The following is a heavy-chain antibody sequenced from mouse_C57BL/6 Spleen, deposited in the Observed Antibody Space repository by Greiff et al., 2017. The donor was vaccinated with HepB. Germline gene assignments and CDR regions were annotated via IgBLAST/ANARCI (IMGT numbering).Heavy chain of an antibody. Sequence: QVTLKVSGPGILQSSQTLSLTCSFSGFSLSTSGMGVSWIRQPSGKGLEWLAHIYWDDDKRYNPSLKSRLTISKDTSRNQVFLKITSVDTADTATYYCARRAGGEYDYDWFAYWGQGTLVTVSA. J-gene: IGHJ3*01. CDR3: ARRAGGEYDYDWFAY. CDR1: GFSLSTSGMG. CDR2: IYWDDDK. D-gene: IGHD2-4*01. V-gene: IGHV8-12*01.